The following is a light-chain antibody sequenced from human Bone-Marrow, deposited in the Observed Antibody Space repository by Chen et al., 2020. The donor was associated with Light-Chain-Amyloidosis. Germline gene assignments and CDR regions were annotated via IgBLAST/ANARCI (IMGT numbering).Light chain of an antibody. CDR2: DDS. J-gene: IGLJ3*02. V-gene: IGLV3-21*02. Sequence: SYVLTQPSSVSVAPGQTATLACGGNNIGSTSVPWYQQTPGQAPLLVVYDDSDRPSGIPERLAGSNSGNTATLTISRVEAGDEADYYCQVWDRSSDRPVFGGVTKLTVL. CDR1: NIGSTS. CDR3: QVWDRSSDRPV.